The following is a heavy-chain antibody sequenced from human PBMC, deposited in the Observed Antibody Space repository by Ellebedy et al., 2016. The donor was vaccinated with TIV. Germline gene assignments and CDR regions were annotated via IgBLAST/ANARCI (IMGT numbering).Heavy chain of an antibody. CDR2: IKEDGSEK. Sequence: GESLKISCAASGFIFSSYWMSWVRQAPGKGLEWVANIKEDGSEKYYIDSVKGRFTVSRDNAKNSLYLQMNSLRVEDTAVYYCASGGSSWHSLECWGQGTLVTVSS. CDR3: ASGGSSWHSLEC. J-gene: IGHJ1*01. V-gene: IGHV3-7*01. CDR1: GFIFSSYW. D-gene: IGHD6-13*01.